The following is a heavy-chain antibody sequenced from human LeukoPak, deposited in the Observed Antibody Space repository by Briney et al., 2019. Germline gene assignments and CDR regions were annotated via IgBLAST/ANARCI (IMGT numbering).Heavy chain of an antibody. Sequence: SETLSLTCTVSGGSISSYYWSWIRQPPGKGLEWIGYIYYSGSTNYNPSLKRRVTISVDTSKNQFSLKLSSVTAADTAVYYCASYDSRASLFDYWGQGTLVTVSS. D-gene: IGHD3-22*01. CDR3: ASYDSRASLFDY. CDR1: GGSISSYY. V-gene: IGHV4-59*08. J-gene: IGHJ4*02. CDR2: IYYSGST.